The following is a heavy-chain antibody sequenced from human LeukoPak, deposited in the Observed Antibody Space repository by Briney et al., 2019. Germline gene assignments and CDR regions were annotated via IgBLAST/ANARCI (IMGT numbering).Heavy chain of an antibody. J-gene: IGHJ4*02. V-gene: IGHV4-39*01. D-gene: IGHD6-13*01. Sequence: SETLSLTCTVSGGSISSSSYYWGWIRRPPGKGLEWIGSIYYSGSTYYNPSLKSRVTISVDTSKNQFSLKLSSVTAADTAVYYCARGSKAAPFDYWGQGTLVTVSS. CDR3: ARGSKAAPFDY. CDR2: IYYSGST. CDR1: GGSISSSSYY.